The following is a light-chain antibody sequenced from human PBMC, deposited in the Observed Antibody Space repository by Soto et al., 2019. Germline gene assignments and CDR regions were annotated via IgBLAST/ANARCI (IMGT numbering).Light chain of an antibody. CDR2: DNN. Sequence: QSVLTQPPSVSAAPGQKVTISCSGGNSNIGNNYVSWYQQLPGTAPKLLIYDNNKRPSGIPDRFSASKSGTSATLGITGLQTGDEADYYCGTWDGSLSAVVFGGGTKVTVL. J-gene: IGLJ2*01. V-gene: IGLV1-51*01. CDR3: GTWDGSLSAVV. CDR1: NSNIGNNY.